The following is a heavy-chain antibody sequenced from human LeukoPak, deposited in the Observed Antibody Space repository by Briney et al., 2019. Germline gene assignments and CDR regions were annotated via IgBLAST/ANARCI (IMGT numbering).Heavy chain of an antibody. J-gene: IGHJ4*02. D-gene: IGHD5-12*01. CDR1: GYTSHNYG. CDR3: ARDRLGIIDY. Sequence: GASVKVSCKASGYTSHNYGISWVRQDPGQGLEWMGWISPYSGNTDYTERLQGRVTMTTDTSPTTAFMELRSLRSDDTAVYYCARDRLGIIDYWGQGTLVTVSS. CDR2: ISPYSGNT. V-gene: IGHV1-18*01.